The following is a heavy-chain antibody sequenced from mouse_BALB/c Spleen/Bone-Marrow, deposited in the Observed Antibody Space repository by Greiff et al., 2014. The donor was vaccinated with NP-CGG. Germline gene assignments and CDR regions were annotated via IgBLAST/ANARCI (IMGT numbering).Heavy chain of an antibody. CDR2: IFPSETYT. CDR1: GYTFTSYW. J-gene: IGHJ2*01. V-gene: IGHV1-69*02. D-gene: IGHD4-1*01. CDR3: TRDNWDY. Sequence: VQLQQSGAELVRPGASVKLSCKASGYTFTSYWINWVKQRPGQGLEWIGNIFPSETYTNYNQKFKDKATLTVDKSSSTAYMQLSSPTFEDSAVYYCTRDNWDYWGQGTTLTVSS.